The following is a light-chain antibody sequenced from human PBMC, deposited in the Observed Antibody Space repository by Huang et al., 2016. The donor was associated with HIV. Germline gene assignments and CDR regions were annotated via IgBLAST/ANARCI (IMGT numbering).Light chain of an antibody. Sequence: VMTQSPATLSVSPGERSTLSCRASESILRNLAWYQQRPGQPPRLLIYGASVRLPGIPDRFRGSGSGTEFSLTISSLQSEDFAVYYCQQYNKWPPYTYGQGTKLEIK. CDR2: GAS. J-gene: IGKJ2*01. CDR3: QQYNKWPPYT. V-gene: IGKV3-15*01. CDR1: ESILRN.